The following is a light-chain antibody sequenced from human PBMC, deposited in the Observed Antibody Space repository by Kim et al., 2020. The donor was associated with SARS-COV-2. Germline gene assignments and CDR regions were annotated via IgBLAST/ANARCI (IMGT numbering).Light chain of an antibody. V-gene: IGKV3-11*01. CDR1: HSIGNS. CDR3: QHHSSWPPT. J-gene: IGKJ5*01. CDR2: DAS. Sequence: EIVLTQSPATLSLSPGERATLSSRASHSIGNSLAWYQQKPGQAPRLLIYDASNGATDIPARFSGSGSGTDFTLTISSLEPEDFAVYFCQHHSSWPPTFGQGARLEI.